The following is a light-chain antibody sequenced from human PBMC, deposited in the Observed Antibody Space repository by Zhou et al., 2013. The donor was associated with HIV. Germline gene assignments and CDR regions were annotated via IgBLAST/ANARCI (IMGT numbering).Light chain of an antibody. CDR3: QHYYSYPFT. Sequence: DIQMTQSPSTLSASVGDRVTITCRASQSISTWLAWYQQKPGKAPKLLIFQASSLESGVPSRFSGSGSGTEFTLTISCLQSEDFATYYCQHYYSYPFTFGPGTKVDIK. J-gene: IGKJ3*01. CDR2: QAS. V-gene: IGKV1-5*03. CDR1: QSISTW.